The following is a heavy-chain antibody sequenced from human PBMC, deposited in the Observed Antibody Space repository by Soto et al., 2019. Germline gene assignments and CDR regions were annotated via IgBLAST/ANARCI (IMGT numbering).Heavy chain of an antibody. Sequence: EVQLLESGGGLVQPGGSLRLSCAASGFTFSSYAMSWVRQAPGKGLEWVSAISGSGGSTYYADSVKGRFTISRDNSKNTLYLQMNSLIAEDTAVYYCAKAIRTYYDSSGYYFDYWGQGTLVTVSS. V-gene: IGHV3-23*01. D-gene: IGHD3-22*01. CDR2: ISGSGGST. CDR3: AKAIRTYYDSSGYYFDY. CDR1: GFTFSSYA. J-gene: IGHJ4*02.